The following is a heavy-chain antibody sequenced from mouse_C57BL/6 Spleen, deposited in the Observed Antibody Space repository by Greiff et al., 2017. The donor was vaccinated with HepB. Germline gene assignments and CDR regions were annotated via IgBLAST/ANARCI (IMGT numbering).Heavy chain of an antibody. CDR3: ARYDYEDYFDY. V-gene: IGHV1-53*01. CDR1: GYTFTSYW. D-gene: IGHD2-4*01. CDR2: INPSNGGT. Sequence: VKLQQPGTELVKPGASVKLSCKASGYTFTSYWMHWVKQRPGQGLEWIGNINPSNGGTNYNEKFKSKATLTVDKSSSTAYMQLSSLTSEDSAVYDCARYDYEDYFDYWGQGTTLTVSS. J-gene: IGHJ2*01.